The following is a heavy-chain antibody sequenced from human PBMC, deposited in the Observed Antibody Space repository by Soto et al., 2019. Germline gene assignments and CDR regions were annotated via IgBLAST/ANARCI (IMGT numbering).Heavy chain of an antibody. Sequence: QVQLVQSGAEVKKPGASVKVSCKASGYTFTSYGISWVRQAPGQGLEWMGWISAYNGNTNYAQKLQGRVTMSTYTSTLTAYVELRSLRSDDTAVYYCARDRSSSSRADSYGMDVWGQWTTVSFSS. CDR1: GYTFTSYG. CDR2: ISAYNGNT. V-gene: IGHV1-18*01. CDR3: ARDRSSSSRADSYGMDV. D-gene: IGHD6-6*01. J-gene: IGHJ6*02.